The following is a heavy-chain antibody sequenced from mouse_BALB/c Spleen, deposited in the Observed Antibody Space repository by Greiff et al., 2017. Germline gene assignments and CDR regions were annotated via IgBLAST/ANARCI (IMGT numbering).Heavy chain of an antibody. J-gene: IGHJ4*01. CDR1: GFSLTSYG. CDR3: ARKGKNQVFYYYAMDY. Sequence: QVQLQQSGPGLVQPSQSLSITCTVSGFSLTSYGVHWVRQSPGKGLEWLGVIWSGGSTDYNAAFISRLSISKDNSKSQVFFKMNSLQANDTAIYYCARKGKNQVFYYYAMDYWGQGTSVTVSS. V-gene: IGHV2-2*02. CDR2: IWSGGST.